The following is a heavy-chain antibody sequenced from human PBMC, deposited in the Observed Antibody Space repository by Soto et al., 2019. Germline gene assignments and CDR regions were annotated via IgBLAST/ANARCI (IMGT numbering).Heavy chain of an antibody. J-gene: IGHJ4*02. Sequence: SETLSLTCTVSGGSISSGDYYWSWIRQPPGKGLEWIGEINHSGSTNYNPSLKSRVTISVDTSKNQFSLKLSSVTAADTAVYYCARGKLSDYVWGSYRYHFDYWGQGTVVTVSS. CDR1: GGSISSGDYY. D-gene: IGHD3-16*02. CDR2: INHSGST. V-gene: IGHV4-39*07. CDR3: ARGKLSDYVWGSYRYHFDY.